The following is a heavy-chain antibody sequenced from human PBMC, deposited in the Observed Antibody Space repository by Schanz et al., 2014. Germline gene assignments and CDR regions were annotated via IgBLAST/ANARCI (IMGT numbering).Heavy chain of an antibody. CDR2: ITRQGTT. CDR1: GFTFSDYY. CDR3: AKDHPSSGWPAFDV. Sequence: EVHLLESGGGLVQPGGSLRLSCAASGFTFSDYYMSWIRQAPGRGLEWVSGITRQGTTYYADFVKGRFSISRDLSSNTLYLQMNSLRADDSAIYYCAKDHPSSGWPAFDVWGQGTQVTVSS. J-gene: IGHJ4*02. D-gene: IGHD6-19*01. V-gene: IGHV3-23*01.